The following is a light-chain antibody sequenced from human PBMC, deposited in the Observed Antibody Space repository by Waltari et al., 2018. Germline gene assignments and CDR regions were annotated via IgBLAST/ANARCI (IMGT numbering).Light chain of an antibody. CDR1: SSAVVDYNY. J-gene: IGLJ2*01. Sequence: QSALTPPASVSGSPGQSITISCTGTSSAVVDYNYFSWYQQHPGKAPKLMIYDVYNRPSGVSNRFSGSKSGNTASLTISGLQTEDEGDYYCSSYTSSSTVVFGGGTKLTVL. CDR3: SSYTSSSTVV. V-gene: IGLV2-14*03. CDR2: DVY.